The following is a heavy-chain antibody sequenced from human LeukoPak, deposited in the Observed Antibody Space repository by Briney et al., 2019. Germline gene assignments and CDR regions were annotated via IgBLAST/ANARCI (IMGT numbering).Heavy chain of an antibody. CDR3: ARGIIRGPAYYDFWSGYVGFDY. Sequence: PSETLSLTCAVYGGSFSGYYWSWIRQPPGKGLEWIGEINHSGSTNYNPSLKSRVTITVDTSKNQFSLKLSSVTAADTAVYYCARGIIRGPAYYDFWSGYVGFDYWGQGTLVTVSS. CDR2: INHSGST. J-gene: IGHJ4*02. CDR1: GGSFSGYY. D-gene: IGHD3-3*01. V-gene: IGHV4-34*01.